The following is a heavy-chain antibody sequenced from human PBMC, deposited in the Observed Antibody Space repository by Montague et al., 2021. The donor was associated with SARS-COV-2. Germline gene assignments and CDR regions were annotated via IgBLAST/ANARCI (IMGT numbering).Heavy chain of an antibody. CDR1: GRSISSDY. CDR3: ARVGPRYDSITIFGVGIPDWFDP. CDR2: IYNSGST. J-gene: IGHJ5*02. Sequence: SETLSLTCTVSGRSISSDYWSWIRLPPGKGLELLGYIYNSGSTNSNPPRKSRAPISVTTPKTQCSLKRSSVTAADTAVYYCARVGPRYDSITIFGVGIPDWFDPWGQGTLVTVSS. D-gene: IGHD3-3*01. V-gene: IGHV4-59*01.